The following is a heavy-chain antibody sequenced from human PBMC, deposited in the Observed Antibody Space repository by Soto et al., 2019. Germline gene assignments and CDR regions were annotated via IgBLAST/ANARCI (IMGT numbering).Heavy chain of an antibody. CDR3: ARDPPTGSTLDWFDS. CDR2: ISSSGSFM. CDR1: GFSFSSDS. Sequence: LRLSCAASGFSFSSDSMGWVRQAPGKGLEWVSSISSSGSFMNYADSVKGRFTISRDNAKKLVYLHMSSLKDEDTAVYYCARDPPTGSTLDWFDSWGQGTLVTVSS. V-gene: IGHV3-21*01. D-gene: IGHD1-7*01. J-gene: IGHJ5*01.